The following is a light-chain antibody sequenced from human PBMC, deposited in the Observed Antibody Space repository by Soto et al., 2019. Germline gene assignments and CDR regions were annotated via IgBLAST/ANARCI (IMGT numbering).Light chain of an antibody. CDR1: QSVSTW. V-gene: IGKV1-5*01. J-gene: IGKJ2*01. CDR2: DAS. CDR3: QQDNSYPHT. Sequence: DIQMTQSPSILSASVGDRVTITCRASQSVSTWMAWYQQKPGKAPNLLIFDASSLQSGVPSRFSGSGSGTEFTLTISSLQPDDFATYYCQQDNSYPHTFGGGTKLEIK.